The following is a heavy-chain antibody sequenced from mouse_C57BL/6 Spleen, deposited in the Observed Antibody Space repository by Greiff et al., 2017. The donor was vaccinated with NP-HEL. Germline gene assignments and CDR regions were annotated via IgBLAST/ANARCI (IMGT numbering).Heavy chain of an antibody. V-gene: IGHV5-4*01. J-gene: IGHJ4*01. CDR2: ISDGGSYT. D-gene: IGHD1-1*01. CDR1: GFTFSSYA. Sequence: EVHLVESGGGLVKPGGSLKLSCAASGFTFSSYAMSWVRQTPEKRLEWVATISDGGSYTYYPDNVKGRFTISRDNAKNNLYLQMSHLKSEDTAMYYCASLFITTVVASIKDAMDYWGQGTSVTVSS. CDR3: ASLFITTVVASIKDAMDY.